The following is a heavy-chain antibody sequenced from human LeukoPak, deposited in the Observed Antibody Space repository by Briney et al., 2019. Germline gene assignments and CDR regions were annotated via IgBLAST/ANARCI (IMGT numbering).Heavy chain of an antibody. J-gene: IGHJ4*02. V-gene: IGHV3-11*01. CDR1: GFTFSDYY. CDR3: ARDRSDYDILTGYSSFDY. CDR2: ISSSGSTI. Sequence: GSLRLSCAASGFTFSDYYMSWIRQAPGKGLEWVSYISSSGSTIYYADSVKGRFTISRDNAKNSLYLQMNSLRAEDTAVYYCARDRSDYDILTGYSSFDYWGQGTLVTVSS. D-gene: IGHD3-9*01.